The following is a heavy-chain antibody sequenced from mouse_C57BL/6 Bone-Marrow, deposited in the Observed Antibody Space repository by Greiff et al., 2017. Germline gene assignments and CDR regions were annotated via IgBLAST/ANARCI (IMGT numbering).Heavy chain of an antibody. CDR3: ASPYYYGSRGNY. D-gene: IGHD1-1*01. Sequence: VKLQESGAELARPGASVKQSCKASGYTFTSYGISWVKQRTGQGLEWIGEIYPRSGNTYYNEKFKGKATLTADKSSSTAYMELRSLTSEDSAVYFCASPYYYGSRGNYWGQGTTLTVSS. J-gene: IGHJ2*01. CDR1: GYTFTSYG. CDR2: IYPRSGNT. V-gene: IGHV1-81*01.